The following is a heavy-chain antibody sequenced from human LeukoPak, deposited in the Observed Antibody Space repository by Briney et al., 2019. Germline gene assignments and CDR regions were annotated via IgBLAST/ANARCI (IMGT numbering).Heavy chain of an antibody. V-gene: IGHV4-59*08. Sequence: SETLSLTCTVSGGSISSYYWSWIRQPPGKGLEWIGYIYYSGSTNYNPSLKSRITISIDTSKNQLSLKLSSVIAADTAVYYCARHDSRSSGSFDYWGQGTLVTVSS. CDR2: IYYSGST. CDR3: ARHDSRSSGSFDY. CDR1: GGSISSYY. D-gene: IGHD6-19*01. J-gene: IGHJ4*02.